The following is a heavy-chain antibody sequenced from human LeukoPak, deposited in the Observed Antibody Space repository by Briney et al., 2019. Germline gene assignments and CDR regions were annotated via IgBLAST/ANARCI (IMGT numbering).Heavy chain of an antibody. CDR1: GFTFDDYA. V-gene: IGHV3-9*01. Sequence: PGGSLRLSCAASGFTFDDYAMHWVRQAPGKGLEWVSGISWNSGSIGYADSVKGRFTISRDNSKNTLYLQMNSLRAEDTAVYYCAKAAPRYCSSTSCYRGFDYWGQGTLVTVSS. CDR2: ISWNSGSI. J-gene: IGHJ4*02. CDR3: AKAAPRYCSSTSCYRGFDY. D-gene: IGHD2-2*02.